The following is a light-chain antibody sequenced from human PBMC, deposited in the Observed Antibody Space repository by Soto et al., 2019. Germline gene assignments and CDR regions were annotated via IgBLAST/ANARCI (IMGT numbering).Light chain of an antibody. CDR1: SSDVGSYNL. J-gene: IGLJ2*01. V-gene: IGLV2-23*03. CDR2: EGS. Sequence: QSALTQPASVSGSPGQSITISCTGTSSDVGSYNLVSWCQQHPGKAPKLTIYEGSKRPSGVSNRFSGSKSGNTASLTISGLQAEDEADYYCCSYAGSSTFVVFGGGTKLTVL. CDR3: CSYAGSSTFVV.